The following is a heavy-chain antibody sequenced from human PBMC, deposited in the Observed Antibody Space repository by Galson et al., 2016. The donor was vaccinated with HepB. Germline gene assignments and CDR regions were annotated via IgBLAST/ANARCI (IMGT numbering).Heavy chain of an antibody. CDR1: GGSISGDTW. J-gene: IGHJ4*02. Sequence: SETLSLTCAVSGGSISGDTWWTWVRQPPGKGLEWIGEIFRSGGTNYNPSLTSRVTITVDKSKNQFSLRLSSVTAADTAVYYCAQRGVFYSGSGELARTVSPPFDYWGQGTLVTVSS. V-gene: IGHV4-4*02. CDR2: IFRSGGT. CDR3: AQRGVFYSGSGELARTVSPPFDY. D-gene: IGHD3-10*01.